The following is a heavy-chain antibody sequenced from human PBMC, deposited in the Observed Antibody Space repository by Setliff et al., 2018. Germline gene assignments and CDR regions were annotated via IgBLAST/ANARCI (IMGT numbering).Heavy chain of an antibody. V-gene: IGHV1-3*01. CDR2: INPDNGNR. D-gene: IGHD2-2*01. Sequence: ASVKVSCKASGFTLTSYPIHWVRQAPGQRLEWMGWINPDNGNRKYSQRFQGRVTITRDTSASTVFLELSSLRSEDTAVYYCARYRVVPAALNWFDPWGQGTLVTVSS. J-gene: IGHJ5*02. CDR1: GFTLTSYP. CDR3: ARYRVVPAALNWFDP.